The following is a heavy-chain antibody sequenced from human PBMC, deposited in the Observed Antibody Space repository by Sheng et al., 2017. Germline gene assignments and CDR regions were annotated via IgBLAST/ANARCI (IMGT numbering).Heavy chain of an antibody. V-gene: IGHV4-38-2*02. CDR1: GYSISSGYY. J-gene: IGHJ5*02. D-gene: IGHD7-27*01. Sequence: QVQLQESGPGLVKPSETLSLTCAVSGYSISSGYYWGWIRQPPGKGLEWIGSIYHSGSTYYNPSLKSRVTISVDTSKNQFSLKLSSVTAADTAVYYCAREGQTGGGNWFDPWGQGTLVTVSS. CDR2: IYHSGST. CDR3: AREGQTGGGNWFDP.